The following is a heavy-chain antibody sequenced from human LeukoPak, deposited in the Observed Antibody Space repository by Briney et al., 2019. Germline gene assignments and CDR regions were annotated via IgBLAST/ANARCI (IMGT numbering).Heavy chain of an antibody. J-gene: IGHJ4*02. CDR1: GFTVSSNY. CDR2: IKQDGSEK. Sequence: GGSLRLSCAASGFTVSSNYMSWVRQAPGKGLEWVANIKQDGSEKYYVDSVKGRFTISRDNAKNSLYLQMNSLRAEDTAVYYCAREEVGYFDYWGQGTLVTVSS. CDR3: AREEVGYFDY. V-gene: IGHV3-7*01. D-gene: IGHD2-15*01.